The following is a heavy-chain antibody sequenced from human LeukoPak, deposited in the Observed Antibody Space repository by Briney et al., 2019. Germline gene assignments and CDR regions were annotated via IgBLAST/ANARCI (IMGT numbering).Heavy chain of an antibody. J-gene: IGHJ4*02. Sequence: ASVTVSCKASGYTFTGYYLHWLRQAPGQGLEWMGWINPNSGGTNYAQTFQGRVTMTRDTSISTAYMELRRLRSDDTAVYYCARLYAYCSGGSCQDYWGQGTLVTVSS. CDR3: ARLYAYCSGGSCQDY. V-gene: IGHV1-2*02. CDR2: INPNSGGT. D-gene: IGHD2-15*01. CDR1: GYTFTGYY.